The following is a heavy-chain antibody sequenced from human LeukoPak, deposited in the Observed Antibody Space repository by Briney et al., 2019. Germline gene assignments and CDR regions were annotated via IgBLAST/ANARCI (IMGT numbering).Heavy chain of an antibody. D-gene: IGHD2-15*01. J-gene: IGHJ3*02. CDR2: MNPNRGNT. Sequence: ASVKVSCKASGYTFTSYDINWVRQATGQGLEWMGWMNPNRGNTGYAQKFQGRVTMTRNTSISTAYMELSSLRSEDTAVYYCARGGGLYCSGGSCDAFDIWGQGTMVTVSS. CDR1: GYTFTSYD. CDR3: ARGGGLYCSGGSCDAFDI. V-gene: IGHV1-8*01.